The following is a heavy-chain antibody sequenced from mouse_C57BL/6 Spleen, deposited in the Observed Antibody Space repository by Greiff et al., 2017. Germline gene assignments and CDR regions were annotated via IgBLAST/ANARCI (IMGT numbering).Heavy chain of an antibody. CDR3: ASFYGSFDY. Sequence: DVMLVESGGGLVKPGGSLKLSCAASGFTFSDYGMHWVRQAPEKGLEWVAYISSGSSTIYYADTVKGRFTISRDNAKNTLFLQMTSLRSEDTAMYYCASFYGSFDYWGQGTTLTVSS. J-gene: IGHJ2*01. CDR1: GFTFSDYG. V-gene: IGHV5-17*01. CDR2: ISSGSSTI. D-gene: IGHD1-1*01.